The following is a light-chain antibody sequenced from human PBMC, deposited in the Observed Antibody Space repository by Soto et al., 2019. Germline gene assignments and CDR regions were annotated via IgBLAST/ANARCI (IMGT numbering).Light chain of an antibody. CDR3: QHYVSPPIT. J-gene: IGKJ5*01. CDR2: GAS. Sequence: EIVLTQSPGTLSLSPGQRPSLCGPATQRVSSTYLAWYKQKPGQAPRLLIYGASSRATGIPDRFSGSGAGTDFTLTISRLEPEDFAVYYCQHYVSPPITFGQGTRLEIK. V-gene: IGKV3-20*01. CDR1: QRVSSTY.